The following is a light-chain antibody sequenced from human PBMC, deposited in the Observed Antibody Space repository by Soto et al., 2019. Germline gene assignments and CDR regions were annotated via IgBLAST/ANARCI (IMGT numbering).Light chain of an antibody. Sequence: QSALTQAASVSGSPGQSITISCIGSSSDVGIYNLVSWYQQLPGGAPKLLIYEVTKRPSGIADRFSASKSGNTASLTISGLQAEDEAHYYCCSYAGSSNWVFGGGTKVPS. V-gene: IGLV2-23*02. CDR2: EVT. J-gene: IGLJ3*02. CDR3: CSYAGSSNWV. CDR1: SSDVGIYNL.